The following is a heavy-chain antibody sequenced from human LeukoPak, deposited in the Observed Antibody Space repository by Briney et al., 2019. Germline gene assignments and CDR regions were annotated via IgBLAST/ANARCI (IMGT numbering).Heavy chain of an antibody. CDR3: AKDKGRFSSSWGPYFDY. J-gene: IGHJ4*02. Sequence: GGSLRLSCAASGFTFSSYAMSWVRQAPGKGLEWVSAISGSGGSTYYADSVKGRFTISRDNSKNTLYLQMNSLRAEDTAVYYCAKDKGRFSSSWGPYFDYWGQGTLVTVSS. D-gene: IGHD6-13*01. CDR1: GFTFSSYA. V-gene: IGHV3-23*01. CDR2: ISGSGGST.